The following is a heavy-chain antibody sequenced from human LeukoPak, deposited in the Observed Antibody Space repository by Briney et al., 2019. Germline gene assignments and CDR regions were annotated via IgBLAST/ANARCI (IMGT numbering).Heavy chain of an antibody. V-gene: IGHV1-8*01. CDR1: RYTFTSYD. J-gene: IGHJ5*02. CDR3: ARASSDFWSGYGFDP. D-gene: IGHD3-3*01. CDR2: KNPNSGNT. Sequence: ASVKVSCKASRYTFTSYDINWVRQATGQGLEWMGWKNPNSGNTGYAQKFQGRVTMTRNTSISTAYMELSSLRSEDTAVYYCARASSDFWSGYGFDPWGQGTLVTVSS.